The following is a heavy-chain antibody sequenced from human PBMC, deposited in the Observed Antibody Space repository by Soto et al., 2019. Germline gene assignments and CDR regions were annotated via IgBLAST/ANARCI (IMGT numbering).Heavy chain of an antibody. CDR1: GFTFKIYC. Sequence: HPGGSLRLSCAASGFTFKIYCMHWVRQTPGKGLEWISSIYIDDTYSDYADSVRGRFTISRDNVNDTLYLQMNNLRAEDSGVYYCTGGPRPSSTGTGGYWGQGTQVTVSS. D-gene: IGHD1-1*01. J-gene: IGHJ4*02. CDR2: IYIDDTYS. V-gene: IGHV3-74*01. CDR3: TGGPRPSSTGTGGY.